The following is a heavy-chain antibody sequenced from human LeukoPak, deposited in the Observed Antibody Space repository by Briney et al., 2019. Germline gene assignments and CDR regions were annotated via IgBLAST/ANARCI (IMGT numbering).Heavy chain of an antibody. CDR2: VSYDGTNK. V-gene: IGHV3-30*18. D-gene: IGHD3-10*01. Sequence: GGSLRLSCAASGFTFSTYGIHWVRQAPGKGLEWVAVVSYDGTNKYYGDSVRGRFTISREDSKNTLYLQMNSLRAEDTAVYYCAKDAGVPSGSGQLYNWLDPWGQGTLVTVSS. CDR3: AKDAGVPSGSGQLYNWLDP. J-gene: IGHJ5*02. CDR1: GFTFSTYG.